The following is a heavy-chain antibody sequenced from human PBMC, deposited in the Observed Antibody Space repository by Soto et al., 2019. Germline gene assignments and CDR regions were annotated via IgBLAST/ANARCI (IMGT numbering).Heavy chain of an antibody. V-gene: IGHV3-23*01. D-gene: IGHD2-21*01. CDR1: GFPFNTYA. Sequence: GGSLRLSCEASGFPFNTYAMTWFRQVPGMGLEWVSTTSNNGNTDFAESVRGRFTVSRDNSKNILYLQMTNLRVEDAAIFFCAKDLRPGLIVPTKSGFDPWGQGTLVTVSS. J-gene: IGHJ5*02. CDR3: AKDLRPGLIVPTKSGFDP. CDR2: TSNNGNT.